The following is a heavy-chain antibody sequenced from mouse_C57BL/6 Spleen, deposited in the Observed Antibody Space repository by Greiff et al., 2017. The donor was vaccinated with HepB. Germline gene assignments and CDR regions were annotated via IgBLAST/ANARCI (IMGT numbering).Heavy chain of an antibody. J-gene: IGHJ1*03. D-gene: IGHD1-1*01. V-gene: IGHV1-39*01. CDR1: GYSFTDYN. CDR3: ARGGVASYWYFDV. Sequence: EVQLQQSGPELVKPGASVKISCKASGYSFTDYNMNWVKQSNGKSLEWIGVINPNYGTTNYNQKFKGKATLTADQSSSTAYMQLNSLTSEDSAVYYCARGGVASYWYFDVWGTGTTVTVSS. CDR2: INPNYGTT.